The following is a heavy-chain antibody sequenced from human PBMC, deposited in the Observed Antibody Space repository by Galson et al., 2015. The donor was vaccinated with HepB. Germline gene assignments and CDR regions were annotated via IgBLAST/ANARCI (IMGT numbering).Heavy chain of an antibody. Sequence: SVKVSCKASGYTFTSFDINWVRQATGQGLEWMGWMNPNSGDTGYAQKFQGRVTMTRNTSINTAYMEVSSLRSDDTAVYYCARDSGEYYYGSGSLYYFDYWGQGTLVTVSS. V-gene: IGHV1-8*01. CDR1: GYTFTSFD. D-gene: IGHD3-10*01. CDR3: ARDSGEYYYGSGSLYYFDY. J-gene: IGHJ4*02. CDR2: MNPNSGDT.